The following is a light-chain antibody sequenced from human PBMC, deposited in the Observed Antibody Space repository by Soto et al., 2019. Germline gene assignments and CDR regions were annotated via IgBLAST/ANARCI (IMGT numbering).Light chain of an antibody. CDR3: SSYSNSSPYV. J-gene: IGLJ1*01. CDR1: SSDVGGYNY. Sequence: QSALTQPASVSGSPGQSITISCTGTSSDVGGYNYVSWYQQHPGKAPKLMIYEVSNRPSGVSNRFSGSKSGNTASLTISGLQAEDEADYHCSSYSNSSPYVFGTGTKVTVL. CDR2: EVS. V-gene: IGLV2-14*01.